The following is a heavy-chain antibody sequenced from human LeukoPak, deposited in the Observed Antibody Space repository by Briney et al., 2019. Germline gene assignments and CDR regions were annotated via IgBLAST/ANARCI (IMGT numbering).Heavy chain of an antibody. CDR3: XXXXADYXXFLTGYYEFDY. D-gene: IGHD3-9*01. CDR2: XXXXGXEK. CDR1: GFTFNRDW. Sequence: GGSLRLSCAASGFTFNRDWTAWVRQAPGKGLEWVANXXXXGXEKNYVDSVKGRFTISRDNAVNPVYLQMNDLRAEDTGVYYCXXXXADYXXFLTGYYEFDYWGQGTLVTVSS. V-gene: IGHV3-7*01. J-gene: IGHJ4*02.